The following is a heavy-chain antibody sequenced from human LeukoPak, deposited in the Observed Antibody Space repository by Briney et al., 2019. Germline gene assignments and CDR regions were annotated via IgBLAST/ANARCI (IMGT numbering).Heavy chain of an antibody. D-gene: IGHD3-3*01. J-gene: IGHJ4*02. Sequence: PSETLSLTCTVSDGSISSYYWNWIRQPPGKGLEWIGSIYYSGSTYYNPSLKSRVTISVDTSKNQFSLKLSSVTAADTAVYYCARVITIFGVVILMYFDYWGQGTLVTVSS. CDR2: IYYSGST. CDR1: DGSISSYY. CDR3: ARVITIFGVVILMYFDY. V-gene: IGHV4-59*05.